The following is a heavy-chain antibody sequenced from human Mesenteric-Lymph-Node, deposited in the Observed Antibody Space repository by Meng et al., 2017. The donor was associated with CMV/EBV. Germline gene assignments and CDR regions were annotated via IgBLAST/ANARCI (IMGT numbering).Heavy chain of an antibody. Sequence: SLKISCAASGFTFDYYAMHWVRQAPGKGLEWVSGISWNSGNIGYADSVKGRFTISRDNAKNSLYLQMNSLRAEDTALYYCAKDIGVRKTLVGAFDIWGQGTTVTVSS. V-gene: IGHV3-9*01. J-gene: IGHJ3*02. D-gene: IGHD3-3*01. CDR3: AKDIGVRKTLVGAFDI. CDR2: ISWNSGNI. CDR1: GFTFDYYA.